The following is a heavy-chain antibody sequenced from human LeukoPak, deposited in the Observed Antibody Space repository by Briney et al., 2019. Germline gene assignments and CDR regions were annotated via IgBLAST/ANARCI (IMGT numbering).Heavy chain of an antibody. CDR1: GFTLSNHW. CDR2: VNRDGSET. V-gene: IGHV3-7*01. J-gene: IGHJ4*02. CDR3: VSFYETY. D-gene: IGHD2/OR15-2a*01. Sequence: PGGSLRLSCAASGFTLSNHWMTWVRQVPGRGPEWVANVNRDGSETYYLDSVKGRFTISKDNAKNTVYLQMNSLRAEDTAVYYCVSFYETYWGRGTLVTVSS.